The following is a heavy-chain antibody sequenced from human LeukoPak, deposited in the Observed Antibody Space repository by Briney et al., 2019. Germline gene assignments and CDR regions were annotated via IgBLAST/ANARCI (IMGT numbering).Heavy chain of an antibody. D-gene: IGHD3-22*01. V-gene: IGHV3-23*01. CDR3: AKDYYDSSGYIFQH. CDR1: GFTFSTYH. CDR2: ISGSGGST. J-gene: IGHJ1*01. Sequence: GGSLRLSCTASGFTFSTYHMHWVRQAPGKGLEWVSAISGSGGSTYYADSVKGRFTISRDNSKNTLYLQMNSLRAEDTAVYYCAKDYYDSSGYIFQHWGQGTLVTVSS.